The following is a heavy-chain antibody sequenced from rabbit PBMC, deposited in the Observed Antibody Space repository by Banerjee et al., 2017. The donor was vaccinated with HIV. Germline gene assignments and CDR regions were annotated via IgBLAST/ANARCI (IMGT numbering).Heavy chain of an antibody. V-gene: IGHV1S40*01. CDR1: GFSFSSSYY. CDR3: ARGDNYYFNL. Sequence: QSLEESGGGLVQPEGSLTLTCTASGFSFSSSYYMCWVRQAPGKGLEWIACIYTSSGSTWYASWVNGRFTISKTSSTTVTLQMTSLTAADTATYFCARGDNYYFNLWGPGTLVTVS. J-gene: IGHJ4*01. CDR2: IYTSSGST.